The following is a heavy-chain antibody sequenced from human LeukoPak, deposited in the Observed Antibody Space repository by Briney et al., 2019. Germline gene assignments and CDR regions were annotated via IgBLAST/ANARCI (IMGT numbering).Heavy chain of an antibody. CDR2: ISYDGSNK. D-gene: IGHD6-19*01. CDR1: GFTFSSYA. CDR3: ARARSGWYLGQFDY. V-gene: IGHV3-30*04. Sequence: GRSLRLSCVVSGFTFSSYAMHWVRQAPGKGLEWVAVISYDGSNKDYADSVKGRFTISRDNSKTTLYLQMNSLRAEDTAVYYCARARSGWYLGQFDYWGQGTLVTVSS. J-gene: IGHJ4*02.